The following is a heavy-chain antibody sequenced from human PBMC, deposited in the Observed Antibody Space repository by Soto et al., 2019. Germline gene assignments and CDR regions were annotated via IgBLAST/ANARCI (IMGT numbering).Heavy chain of an antibody. D-gene: IGHD6-25*01. CDR1: GGSISRTNW. CDR3: ASSVGSRLGYAFDI. V-gene: IGHV4-4*01. J-gene: IGHJ3*02. CDR2: IYHTGTT. Sequence: TLSLTCAFSGGSISRTNWWNWVRQSPGKGLEWIGEIYHTGTTNYNPSLKSRVTISVDRSRNQFSLELTSVTAADTALYFCASSVGSRLGYAFDIWGQGTVVTVSS.